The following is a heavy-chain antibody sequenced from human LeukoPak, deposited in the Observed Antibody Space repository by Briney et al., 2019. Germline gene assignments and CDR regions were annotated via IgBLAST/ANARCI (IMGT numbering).Heavy chain of an antibody. J-gene: IGHJ4*02. CDR3: ARESIFYYYDSSGSLFFDY. Sequence: SETLSLTCTVSGGSISSGSYYCSWIRQPAGKGLEWIGRIYTSGSTNYNPSLKSRVTISVDTSKNQFSLKLSSVTAADTAVYYCARESIFYYYDSSGSLFFDYWGQGTLVTVSS. V-gene: IGHV4-61*02. CDR1: GGSISSGSYY. CDR2: IYTSGST. D-gene: IGHD3-22*01.